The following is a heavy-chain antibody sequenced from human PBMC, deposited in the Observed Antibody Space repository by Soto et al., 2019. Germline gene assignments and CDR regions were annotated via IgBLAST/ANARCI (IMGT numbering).Heavy chain of an antibody. J-gene: IGHJ6*02. CDR1: GGSISSSNW. CDR2: IHHSGST. D-gene: IGHD2-2*02. V-gene: IGHV4-4*02. CDR3: ASAGDIVVVPAAIVLGV. Sequence: SETLSLTCAVSGGSISSSNWWSWVRQPPGKGLEWIGEIHHSGSTNYNPSLKSRVTISVDKSKNQFSLKLSSVTAADTAVYYCASAGDIVVVPAAIVLGVWGQGTTVTVSS.